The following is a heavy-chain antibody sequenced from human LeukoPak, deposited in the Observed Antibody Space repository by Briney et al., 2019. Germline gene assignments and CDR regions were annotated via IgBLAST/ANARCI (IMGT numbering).Heavy chain of an antibody. CDR3: AKGDSGILRRTPGARTRDYYYFYMDV. V-gene: IGHV3-23*01. CDR2: ISGSGGST. CDR1: GFTFSSYA. D-gene: IGHD2-15*01. J-gene: IGHJ6*03. Sequence: QSGGSLRLSCAASGFTFSSYAMSWVRQAPGKGLEWVSAISGSGGSTYYADSVKGRFSISRDNSKNTLYLQMNSLRAEDTAVYYCAKGDSGILRRTPGARTRDYYYFYMDVWGKGTTVTVSS.